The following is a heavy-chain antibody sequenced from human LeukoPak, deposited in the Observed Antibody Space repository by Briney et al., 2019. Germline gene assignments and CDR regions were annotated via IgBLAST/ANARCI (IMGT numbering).Heavy chain of an antibody. CDR1: GFTFSSYG. Sequence: GGSLRLSCAASGFTFSSYGMHWVRQAPGKGLEWVAVIWYDGSNKYYADSVKGRFTISRDNSKNALYLQMNSLRAEDTAVYYCANEIRPNDYWGQGTQVTVSS. V-gene: IGHV3-33*06. J-gene: IGHJ4*02. D-gene: IGHD4-17*01. CDR3: ANEIRPNDY. CDR2: IWYDGSNK.